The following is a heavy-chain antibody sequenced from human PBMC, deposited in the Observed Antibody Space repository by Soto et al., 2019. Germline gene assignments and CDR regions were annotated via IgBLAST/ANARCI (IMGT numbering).Heavy chain of an antibody. CDR1: GYTVSSHD. CDR2: FSAHNGHT. Sequence: ASVKVSCKASGYTVSSHDITCVRQAPGQGLEWLGWFSAHNGHTDYAQKFQARIIMTTDTSTSTAYLELRSLRSNDTAVYYCARRSVHYVVDVWGQGTTVTVSS. V-gene: IGHV1-18*01. D-gene: IGHD3-3*01. CDR3: ARRSVHYVVDV. J-gene: IGHJ6*02.